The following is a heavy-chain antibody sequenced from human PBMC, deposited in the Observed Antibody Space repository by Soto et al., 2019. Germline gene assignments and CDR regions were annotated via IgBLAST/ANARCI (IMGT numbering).Heavy chain of an antibody. J-gene: IGHJ5*02. Sequence: QVQLRQWGAGLLKASETLSLTCDVYGVSFSNYYWSWIRQPPGKGLEWIGEINHSGSTKYNPALKSRVTISVDTSKNQFSLKLTSVTAADTAVYYCARVRRDLSGSYYPWGQGTLVTVSS. CDR3: ARVRRDLSGSYYP. CDR1: GVSFSNYY. V-gene: IGHV4-34*01. D-gene: IGHD1-26*01. CDR2: INHSGST.